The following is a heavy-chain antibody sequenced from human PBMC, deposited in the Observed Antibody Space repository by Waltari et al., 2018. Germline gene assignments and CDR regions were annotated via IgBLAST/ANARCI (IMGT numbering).Heavy chain of an antibody. J-gene: IGHJ4*02. CDR1: GFTVRSTY. CDR3: AREHYGGGF. V-gene: IGHV3-53*01. CDR2: IYSGGTT. Sequence: EVKFVESGGGLIQPGGALRLSLAGPGFTVRSTYTTWVRQGPGKGLGWASVIYSGGTTYYADSVKGRFTISRDNSKNTVYLQLNSLTVEDTAVYYCAREHYGGGFWGQGTLVTVSS. D-gene: IGHD4-17*01.